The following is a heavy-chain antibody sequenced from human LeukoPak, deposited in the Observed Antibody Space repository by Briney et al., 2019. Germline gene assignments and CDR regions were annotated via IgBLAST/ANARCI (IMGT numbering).Heavy chain of an antibody. V-gene: IGHV3-33*01. CDR1: GFTFSSCG. J-gene: IGHJ5*02. CDR2: IWYDGSNK. D-gene: IGHD5-18*01. Sequence: GGSLRLSCAASGFTFSSCGMHWVRQAPGKGLEWVAVIWYDGSNKYYADSVKGRFTISRDNSKNTLYLQMNSLRAEDTAVYYCARDRLGYSYGTGWFDPWGQGTLVTVSS. CDR3: ARDRLGYSYGTGWFDP.